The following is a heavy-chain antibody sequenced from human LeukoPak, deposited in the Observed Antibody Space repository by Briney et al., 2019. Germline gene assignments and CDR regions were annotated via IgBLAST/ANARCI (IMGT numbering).Heavy chain of an antibody. CDR3: AREGVTVTPDY. CDR2: MNPNSGNT. Sequence: ASAKVSCKASGYTFTSYDINWVRQATGQGLEWMGWMNPNSGNTGYAQKFQGRVTMTRNSSISTAYMELSSLRSEDTAVYYCAREGVTVTPDYWGQGTLVTVSS. CDR1: GYTFTSYD. V-gene: IGHV1-8*01. D-gene: IGHD4-11*01. J-gene: IGHJ4*02.